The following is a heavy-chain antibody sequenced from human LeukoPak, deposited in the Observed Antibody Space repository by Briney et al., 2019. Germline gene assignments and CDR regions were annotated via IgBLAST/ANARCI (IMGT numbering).Heavy chain of an antibody. Sequence: PGGSLRLSCAASGFTFSSYSMNWVRQAPGKGLEWVSSISSSSSYIYYADSVKGRFTISRDNAKNSLYLQMNSLRAEDTAVYYCARGSWGGLYGSGSYYLVDWGQGTLVTVSS. D-gene: IGHD3-10*01. CDR3: ARGSWGGLYGSGSYYLVD. J-gene: IGHJ4*02. V-gene: IGHV3-21*04. CDR2: ISSSSSYI. CDR1: GFTFSSYS.